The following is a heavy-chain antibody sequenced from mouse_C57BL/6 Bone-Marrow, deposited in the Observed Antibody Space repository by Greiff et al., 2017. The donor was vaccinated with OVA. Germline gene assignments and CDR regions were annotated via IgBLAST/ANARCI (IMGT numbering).Heavy chain of an antibody. J-gene: IGHJ4*01. CDR2: IDPENGDT. Sequence: EVQLQQSGAELVRPGASVKLSCTASGFNIKDDYMHWVKQRPEQGLEWIGWIDPENGDTEYASKFQGKATITADTSSNTAYLQLSSLTSEDTAVYYCTTGYYGYPYYAMDYWGQGTSVTVSS. CDR1: GFNIKDDY. CDR3: TTGYYGYPYYAMDY. V-gene: IGHV14-4*01. D-gene: IGHD2-2*01.